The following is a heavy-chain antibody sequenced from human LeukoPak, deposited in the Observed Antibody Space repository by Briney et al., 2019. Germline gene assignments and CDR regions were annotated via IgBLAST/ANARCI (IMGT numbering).Heavy chain of an antibody. Sequence: ASVKVSCKASDYTFTSYGISWVRQAPGQGLEWMGWISGYSGNTNYAQKLQGRVTMTTDTSTSTAYMELRSLRSDDTAVYYCAREGPGWQWHGNWFDPWGQGTLVTVSS. CDR1: DYTFTSYG. CDR3: AREGPGWQWHGNWFDP. CDR2: ISGYSGNT. J-gene: IGHJ5*02. V-gene: IGHV1-18*01. D-gene: IGHD6-19*01.